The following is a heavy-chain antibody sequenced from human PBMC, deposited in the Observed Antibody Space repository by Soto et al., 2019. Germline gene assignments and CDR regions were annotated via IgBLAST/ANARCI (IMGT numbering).Heavy chain of an antibody. D-gene: IGHD2-2*01. CDR2: IYHSGST. CDR3: AREQVPAYHYGMDV. Sequence: KPSETLSLTCAVSGGSISSSNWWSWVRQPPGKGLEWIGEIYHSGSTNYNPSLKSRVTISVDKSKNQFSLKLSSVTAADTAVYYCAREQVPAYHYGMDVWGQGTTVTVSS. J-gene: IGHJ6*02. V-gene: IGHV4-4*02. CDR1: GGSISSSNW.